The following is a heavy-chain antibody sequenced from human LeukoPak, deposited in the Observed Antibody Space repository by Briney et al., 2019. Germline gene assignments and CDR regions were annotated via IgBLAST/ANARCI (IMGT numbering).Heavy chain of an antibody. Sequence: PSETLSLTCTVSGGSISSSNWWSWIRQPAGKGLEWIGRIYTSGSTNYNPSLKSRVTMSVDTSKNQFSLKLSSVTAADTAVYYCARAGGYGAPADYWGQGTLVTVSS. V-gene: IGHV4-4*07. CDR2: IYTSGST. CDR3: ARAGGYGAPADY. D-gene: IGHD3-10*01. CDR1: GGSISSSNW. J-gene: IGHJ4*02.